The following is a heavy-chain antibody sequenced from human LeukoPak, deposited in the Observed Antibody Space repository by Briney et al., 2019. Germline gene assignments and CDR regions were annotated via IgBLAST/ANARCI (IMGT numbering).Heavy chain of an antibody. CDR1: GFTFSSYA. Sequence: GGSLRLSCAASGFTFSSYAMHWVRQAPGKGLEWVAVISYDGSNKYYADSVKGRFTISRDNSKNTLYLQMNSLRAEDTAVYYCARGASGYSFDYWGQGTLVTVSS. CDR3: ARGASGYSFDY. V-gene: IGHV3-30-3*01. CDR2: ISYDGSNK. J-gene: IGHJ4*02. D-gene: IGHD3-22*01.